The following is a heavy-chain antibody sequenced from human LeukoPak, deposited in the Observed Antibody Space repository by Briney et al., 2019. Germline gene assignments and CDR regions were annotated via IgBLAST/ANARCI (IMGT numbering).Heavy chain of an antibody. J-gene: IGHJ4*02. Sequence: PGGSLRLSCAASGFTFSSYAMHWVRQAPGKGLEWVAVISYDGSNKYYADSVKGRFTISRDNSKNTLYLQMHSLRAEDTAVYYCARDRDCGGDCYSAPDYWGQGTLVTVSS. V-gene: IGHV3-30-3*01. D-gene: IGHD2-21*02. CDR1: GFTFSSYA. CDR3: ARDRDCGGDCYSAPDY. CDR2: ISYDGSNK.